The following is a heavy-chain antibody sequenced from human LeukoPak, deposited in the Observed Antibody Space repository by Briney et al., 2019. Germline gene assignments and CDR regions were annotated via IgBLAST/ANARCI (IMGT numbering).Heavy chain of an antibody. J-gene: IGHJ3*02. Sequence: GGSLRLSCAASGFTFSSYWMSWVRQAPGKGLEWVANIKQDGSEKYYVDSVKGRFTISRDNAKNSLYLQMNSLRAEDTAVHYCARDQRGCSSTSCYFDAFDIWGQGTMVTVSS. V-gene: IGHV3-7*01. CDR2: IKQDGSEK. CDR3: ARDQRGCSSTSCYFDAFDI. CDR1: GFTFSSYW. D-gene: IGHD2-2*01.